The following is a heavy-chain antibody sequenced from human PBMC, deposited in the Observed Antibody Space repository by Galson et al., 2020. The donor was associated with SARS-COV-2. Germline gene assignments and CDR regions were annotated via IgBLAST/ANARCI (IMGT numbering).Heavy chain of an antibody. J-gene: IGHJ4*02. V-gene: IGHV4-31*03. CDR2: IYYSGST. D-gene: IGHD3-10*01. CDR1: GGSISSGGYY. CDR3: AREAVTMVRGGSGLDY. Sequence: SETLSLTCTVSGGSISSGGYYWSWIRQHPGKGLEWIGYIYYSGSTYYNPSLKSRVTISVDTSKNQFSLKLSSVTAADTAVYYCAREAVTMVRGGSGLDYWGQGTLVTVSS.